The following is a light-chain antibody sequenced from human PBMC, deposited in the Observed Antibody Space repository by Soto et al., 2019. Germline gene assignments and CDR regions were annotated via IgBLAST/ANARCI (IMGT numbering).Light chain of an antibody. V-gene: IGLV2-11*01. CDR3: CSYAGSYTYV. Sequence: QSVLTQPRSVSGSPGQSVTISCTGTSSDVGSYNYVSWYQQHPGKAPKVMIYDVSKRPSGVPDRFSGSKSGNTASLTISGLQAEDEADYYCCSYAGSYTYVFGIGTKVTVL. J-gene: IGLJ1*01. CDR2: DVS. CDR1: SSDVGSYNY.